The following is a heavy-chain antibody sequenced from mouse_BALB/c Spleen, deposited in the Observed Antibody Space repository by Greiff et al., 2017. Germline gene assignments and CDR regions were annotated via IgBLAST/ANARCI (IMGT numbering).Heavy chain of an antibody. V-gene: IGHV1S29*02. D-gene: IGHD2-10*02. Sequence: VQLQQSGPELVKPGASVKISCKASGYTFTDYNMHWVKQSHGKSLEWIGYIYPYNGGTGYNQKFKSKATLTVDNSSSTAYMELRSLTSEDSAVYYCARKEYGNYGFAMDYWGQGTSVTVSS. CDR1: GYTFTDYN. CDR2: IYPYNGGT. CDR3: ARKEYGNYGFAMDY. J-gene: IGHJ4*01.